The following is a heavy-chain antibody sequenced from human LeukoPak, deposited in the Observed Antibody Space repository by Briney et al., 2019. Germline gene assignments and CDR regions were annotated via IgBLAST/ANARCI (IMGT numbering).Heavy chain of an antibody. CDR3: ARVMRSYSSSWWVDY. J-gene: IGHJ4*02. CDR1: GFTFSSYS. D-gene: IGHD6-13*01. Sequence: GGSLRLSCAASGFTFSSYSMNWVRQAPGKGLEWVSSISSSSSYIYYADSVKGRFTISRDNAKNSLYLQMNSLRAEDTAVYYCARVMRSYSSSWWVDYWGQGTLVTVSS. V-gene: IGHV3-21*01. CDR2: ISSSSSYI.